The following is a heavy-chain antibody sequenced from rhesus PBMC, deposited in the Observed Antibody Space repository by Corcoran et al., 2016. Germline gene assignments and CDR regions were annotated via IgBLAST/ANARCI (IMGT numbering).Heavy chain of an antibody. CDR1: GGSMSESSF. CDR3: ASPFERGRFEV. Sequence: QVRLQESGPGLVKSSETLSLTCAVSGGSMSESSFWTWISPPPGEGLEWIGNIYAKSVTTYNPSLKSRVTISKDTSNNQFFLKVTAVTAADTAVYYCASPFERGRFEVWGAGILVTVSS. V-gene: IGHV4S9*01. CDR2: IYAKSVTT. D-gene: IGHD3-34*01. J-gene: IGHJ5-1*01.